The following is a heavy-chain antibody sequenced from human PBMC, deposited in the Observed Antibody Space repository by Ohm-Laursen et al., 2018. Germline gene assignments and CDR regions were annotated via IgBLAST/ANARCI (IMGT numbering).Heavy chain of an antibody. V-gene: IGHV3-74*01. Sequence: SLRLSCTASGFTFSGYGMHWVRQAPGKGLVWVSFISSDGSTTRYADSVKGRFTISRDNAKNTLFLQMNSLRAEDTAVYYCAGDGGYNYGSRHFDYWGQGTLVTVSS. D-gene: IGHD5-18*01. CDR1: GFTFSGYG. CDR2: ISSDGSTT. CDR3: AGDGGYNYGSRHFDY. J-gene: IGHJ4*02.